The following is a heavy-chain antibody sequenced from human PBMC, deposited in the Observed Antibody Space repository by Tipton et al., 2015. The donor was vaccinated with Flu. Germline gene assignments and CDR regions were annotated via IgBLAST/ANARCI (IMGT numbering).Heavy chain of an antibody. CDR2: ISAYNGNT. CDR1: GYTFTSYG. V-gene: IGHV1-18*01. Sequence: QSGAEVKKPGASVKVSCKASGYTFTSYGISWVRQAPGQGLEWMGWISAYNGNTNYAQKLQGRVTMTTDTSTSTAYMELRSLRSDDTAVYYCARDHPGGVAADYYYYGMDAWGQGTTVTVSS. D-gene: IGHD6-13*01. J-gene: IGHJ6*02. CDR3: ARDHPGGVAADYYYYGMDA.